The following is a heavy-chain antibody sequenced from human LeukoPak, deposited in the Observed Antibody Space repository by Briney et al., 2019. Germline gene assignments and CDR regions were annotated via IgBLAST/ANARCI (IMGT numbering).Heavy chain of an antibody. CDR1: GFTFRNFG. D-gene: IGHD3-22*01. V-gene: IGHV3-30*02. J-gene: IGHJ4*02. CDR2: IDDDGINF. Sequence: GGSMRLSCATSGFTFRNFGMHWVRQSPGKGLEWVTFIDDDGINFYYVNSMKGRFTVSRDNSKNTLHLQMNSLESEDTAVYYCVRGPARGYYDGSGYDFDYWGQGTLVTVSS. CDR3: VRGPARGYYDGSGYDFDY.